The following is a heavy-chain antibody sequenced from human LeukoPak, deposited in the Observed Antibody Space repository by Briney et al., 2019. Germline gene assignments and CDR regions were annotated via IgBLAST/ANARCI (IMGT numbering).Heavy chain of an antibody. J-gene: IGHJ3*02. CDR2: LDGDSGRT. V-gene: IGHV3-53*01. CDR3: ARLSGGDFHDAFDI. CDR1: GFTVSSNY. Sequence: GGSLRLSCAASGFTVSSNYVSWVRQAPGKGLEWVSGLDGDSGRTYYADSVKGRFTVSRDNSKNTLYLQMNSLRAEDTAVYYCARLSGGDFHDAFDIWGQGTMVTVSS. D-gene: IGHD2-21*02.